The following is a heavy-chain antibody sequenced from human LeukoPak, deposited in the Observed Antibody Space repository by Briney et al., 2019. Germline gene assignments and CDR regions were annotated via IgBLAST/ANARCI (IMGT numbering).Heavy chain of an antibody. Sequence: GGSLRLSCAAPGFTFSSYGMHWVRQAPGKGLEWVAVISYDGSNKYYADSVKGRFTISRDNSKNTLYLQMNSLRAEDTAVYYCAKEMVRGVRLLDPWGQGTLVTVSS. V-gene: IGHV3-30*18. CDR1: GFTFSSYG. CDR3: AKEMVRGVRLLDP. CDR2: ISYDGSNK. D-gene: IGHD3-10*01. J-gene: IGHJ5*02.